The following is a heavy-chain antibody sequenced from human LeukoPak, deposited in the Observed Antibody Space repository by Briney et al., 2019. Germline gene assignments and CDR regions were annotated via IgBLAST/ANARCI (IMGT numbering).Heavy chain of an antibody. D-gene: IGHD6-19*01. V-gene: IGHV4-61*01. CDR1: GGSVSSGSYY. CDR2: IYYSGST. CDR3: ARVDWIDSSRFYFNY. Sequence: PSETLSLTCTVSGGSVSSGSYYWSWIRQPPGQGLEYIGYIYYSGSTNYNPSLKSRVTISVDTSKSQFSLKLSSVTAADTAVYYCARVDWIDSSRFYFNYWGQGTLVTVSS. J-gene: IGHJ4*02.